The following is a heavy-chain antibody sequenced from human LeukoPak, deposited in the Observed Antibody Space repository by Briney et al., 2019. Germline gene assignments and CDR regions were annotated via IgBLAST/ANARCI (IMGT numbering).Heavy chain of an antibody. J-gene: IGHJ4*02. V-gene: IGHV3-15*01. CDR2: FKNKADGGST. D-gene: IGHD6-19*01. CDR3: TTVNWDSSGYPSWDY. CDR1: GITFRKAW. Sequence: GSLRPSCAASGITFRKAWVKWVRQAPGKGLGWVGRFKNKADGGSTDFAAPVKGRFTVLRDDSKNMLYLQMDSLKTEDTAVYYCTTVNWDSSGYPSWDYWGQGTLVTVSS.